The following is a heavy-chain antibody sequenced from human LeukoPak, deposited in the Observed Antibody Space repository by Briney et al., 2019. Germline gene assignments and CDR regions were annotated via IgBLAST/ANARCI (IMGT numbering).Heavy chain of an antibody. CDR1: GFTFSSYG. CDR3: AGKWFGELSSAFDI. D-gene: IGHD3-10*01. Sequence: GGSLRLSCAASGFTFSSYGMHWVRQAPGKGLEWVAFIRYDGSNKYYVDSVKGRFTISRDNSKNTLYLQMNSLRAEDTAVCYCAGKWFGELSSAFDIWGQGTMVTVSS. CDR2: IRYDGSNK. V-gene: IGHV3-30*02. J-gene: IGHJ3*02.